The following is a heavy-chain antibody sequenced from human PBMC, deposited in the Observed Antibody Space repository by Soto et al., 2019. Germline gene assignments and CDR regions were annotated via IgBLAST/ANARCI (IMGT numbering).Heavy chain of an antibody. CDR2: ISSSSSYT. CDR3: ARTIGSGWKYYFDY. CDR1: GFTFSDYY. Sequence: QVQLVESGGGLVKPGGSLRLSCAASGFTFSDYYMSWIRQAPGKGLEWVSYISSSSSYTNYADYVKGRFTISRDNAKNSLYLQMNSLRAEDTAVYYCARTIGSGWKYYFDYWGQGTLVTVSS. D-gene: IGHD6-19*01. J-gene: IGHJ4*02. V-gene: IGHV3-11*06.